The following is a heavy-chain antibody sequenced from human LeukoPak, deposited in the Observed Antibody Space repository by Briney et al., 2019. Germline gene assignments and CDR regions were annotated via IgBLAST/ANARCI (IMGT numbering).Heavy chain of an antibody. D-gene: IGHD6-19*01. V-gene: IGHV3-11*01. CDR2: ISSSGSTI. CDR3: ARGTVALPLTYYYYGMDV. Sequence: GGSLRLSCAASGFTFSDYYMSWIRQAPGEGLEWVSYISSSGSTIYYADSVKGRFTISRDNAKNSLYLQMNSLRAEDTAVYYCARGTVALPLTYYYYGMDVWGQGTTVTVSS. CDR1: GFTFSDYY. J-gene: IGHJ6*02.